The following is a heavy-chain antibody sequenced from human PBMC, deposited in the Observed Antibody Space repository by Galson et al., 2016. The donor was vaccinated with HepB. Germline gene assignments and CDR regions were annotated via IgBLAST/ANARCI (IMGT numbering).Heavy chain of an antibody. CDR2: ISTAGSNT. CDR1: GFTFEAYG. J-gene: IGHJ4*02. Sequence: SLRLSCAASGFTFEAYGMSWVRQAPGKGLEWVSAISTAGSNTHYADSVTGRFIIPRDDSKNTLQLEMNSLRAEETAVYYGATQLWDTGYWGQGTPVTVSS. V-gene: IGHV3-23*01. D-gene: IGHD5-18*01. CDR3: ATQLWDTGY.